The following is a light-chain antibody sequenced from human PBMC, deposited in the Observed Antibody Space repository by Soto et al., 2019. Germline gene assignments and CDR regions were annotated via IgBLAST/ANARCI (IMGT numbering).Light chain of an antibody. Sequence: DIQMTQSPSSLSASVGDRVTITCRASQSISSYLNWYQQKPGKAPNLLIYAVSNLQSGVPSRFSGSGSGTDFTLTISSLQLEDFATYYCQQRYSTPRTFGQGTKVEIK. V-gene: IGKV1-39*01. J-gene: IGKJ1*01. CDR3: QQRYSTPRT. CDR2: AVS. CDR1: QSISSY.